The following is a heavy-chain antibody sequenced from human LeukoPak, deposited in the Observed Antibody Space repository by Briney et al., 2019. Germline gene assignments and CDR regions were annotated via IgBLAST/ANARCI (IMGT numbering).Heavy chain of an antibody. CDR2: ISYDGSNK. CDR1: GFTFSNAW. D-gene: IGHD6-19*01. CDR3: ATEYSLAVAGIGDY. J-gene: IGHJ4*02. V-gene: IGHV3-30*03. Sequence: GGSLRLSCAASGFTFSNAWMSWVRQAPGKGLEWVAVISYDGSNKYYADSVKGRFTISRDNSKNTLYLQMNSLRAEDTAVYYCATEYSLAVAGIGDYWGQGTLVTVSS.